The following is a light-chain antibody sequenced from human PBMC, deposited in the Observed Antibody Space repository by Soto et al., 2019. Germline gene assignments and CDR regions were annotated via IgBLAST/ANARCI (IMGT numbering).Light chain of an antibody. V-gene: IGKV1-13*02. Sequence: IQLTQSPSSLSASVGDRVTITCRAGQDIGSALAWYQQRPGTAPKLLLYDASNLEAGVPSRFSGSVSGTDFTLTITSLRPEDFATYYCQQFNGFPLSFGGGPKVQIK. CDR2: DAS. CDR1: QDIGSA. CDR3: QQFNGFPLS. J-gene: IGKJ4*01.